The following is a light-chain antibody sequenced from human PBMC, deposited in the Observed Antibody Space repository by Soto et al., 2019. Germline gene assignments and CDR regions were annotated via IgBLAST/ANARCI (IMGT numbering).Light chain of an antibody. CDR1: QDISNY. CDR2: DAS. Sequence: DIQMTQSPSSLSASVGDRVTITCQASQDISNYLNWYQQKPGKAPKLLIFDASNLESGVPSRFRRGGSGTDFTFTISSLQPEDIATYYCQQYDDLPFTFGQGTKLEIK. V-gene: IGKV1-33*01. CDR3: QQYDDLPFT. J-gene: IGKJ2*01.